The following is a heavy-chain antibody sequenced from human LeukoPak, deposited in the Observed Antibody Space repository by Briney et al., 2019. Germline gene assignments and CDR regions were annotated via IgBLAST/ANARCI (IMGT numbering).Heavy chain of an antibody. CDR3: ARMDWGAAAGTYDY. CDR1: GGSISSGSYY. CDR2: IYTSGST. J-gene: IGHJ4*02. V-gene: IGHV4-61*02. D-gene: IGHD6-13*01. Sequence: SETLSLTCTVSGGSISSGSYYWSWIRQPAGKGLEWIGRIYTSGSTNYNPSLKSRVTISVDTSKNQFSLKLSSVTAADAAVYYCARMDWGAAAGTYDYWGQGTLVTVSS.